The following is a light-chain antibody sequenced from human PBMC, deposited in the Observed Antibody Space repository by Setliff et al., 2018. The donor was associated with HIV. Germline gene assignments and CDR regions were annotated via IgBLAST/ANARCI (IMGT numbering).Light chain of an antibody. Sequence: QSALTQPASVSGSPGQSITISCTGTSSDIGDYNYVSWYQQRPGKAPKVMIYDVSKRPSGVSTRFSGSKSGDTASLTISGLQAEDEAHYYCCSYTSSSTFVFGGGTKVTVL. V-gene: IGLV2-14*03. CDR3: CSYTSSSTFV. CDR1: SSDIGDYNY. J-gene: IGLJ2*01. CDR2: DVS.